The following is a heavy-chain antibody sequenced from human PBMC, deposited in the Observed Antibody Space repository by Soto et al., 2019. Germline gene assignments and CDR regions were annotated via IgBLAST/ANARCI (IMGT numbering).Heavy chain of an antibody. Sequence: SETLSLTCTFSGGSISSYYWSLIRQPPGKGLEWIGYIYYSGSTNYNPSLKSRVTISVDTSKNQFSLKLSSVTAADTAVYYCARSGQWLTDFDYWGQGTPVTVSS. CDR2: IYYSGST. CDR3: ARSGQWLTDFDY. D-gene: IGHD6-19*01. CDR1: GGSISSYY. J-gene: IGHJ4*02. V-gene: IGHV4-59*01.